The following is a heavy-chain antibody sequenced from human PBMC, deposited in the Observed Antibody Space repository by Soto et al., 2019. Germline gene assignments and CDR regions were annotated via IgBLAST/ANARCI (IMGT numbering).Heavy chain of an antibody. CDR3: AKMTSVTLRGYFDY. D-gene: IGHD4-17*01. CDR2: ISSRCGTT. CDR1: GFRRFC. J-gene: IGHJ4*02. Sequence: EVQLLESGGGLVQPGGSLGLPLTTLGFRRFCPRWGRQGPGKGLEWVAGISSRCGTTIYADSVKGRFTLSRDNSRDTLVLQMNSLRAEDTATYYCAKMTSVTLRGYFDYWGQGTLVTVSS. V-gene: IGHV3-23*01.